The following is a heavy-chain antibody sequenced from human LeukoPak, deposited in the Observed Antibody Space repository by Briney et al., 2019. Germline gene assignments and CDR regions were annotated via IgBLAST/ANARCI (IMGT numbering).Heavy chain of an antibody. V-gene: IGHV4-39*01. CDR2: INHRGST. D-gene: IGHD3-3*01. CDR1: GFSLSTSGVG. CDR3: ARHSVWDFWSGYSLGGNNWFDP. Sequence: SGPTLVKPTQTLTLTCTFSGFSLSTSGVGVGWIRQPPGKGLEWICEINHRGSTNYNPSLKSRVTISVDTSKNQFSLKLSSVTAADTAVYYCARHSVWDFWSGYSLGGNNWFDPWGQGTLVTVSS. J-gene: IGHJ5*02.